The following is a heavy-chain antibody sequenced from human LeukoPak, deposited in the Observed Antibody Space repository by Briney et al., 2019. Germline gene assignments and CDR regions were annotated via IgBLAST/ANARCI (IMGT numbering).Heavy chain of an antibody. Sequence: GSLSLSCAASGFTFSSYWMHWVRQAPGKGLVWVSRINSDGSSTSYADSVKGRFTISRDNAKNTLYLQMNSLRAEDTAVYYCASPGRTDAFDIWGQGTMVAVSS. V-gene: IGHV3-74*01. CDR2: INSDGSST. CDR1: GFTFSSYW. CDR3: ASPGRTDAFDI. J-gene: IGHJ3*02.